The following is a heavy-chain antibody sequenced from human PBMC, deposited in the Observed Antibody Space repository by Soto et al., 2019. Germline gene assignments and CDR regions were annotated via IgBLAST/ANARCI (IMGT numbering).Heavy chain of an antibody. D-gene: IGHD3-3*01. V-gene: IGHV3-23*01. Sequence: PGGSLRLSCAASGFTFSSYAMSWVRQAPGKGLEWVSAISGSGGSTYYADSVKGRFTISRDNSKNTLYLQMNSLRAEDTAVFYCAKDANEYYDFWSGYYQVGYWGQGTLVTVSS. CDR2: ISGSGGST. CDR3: AKDANEYYDFWSGYYQVGY. CDR1: GFTFSSYA. J-gene: IGHJ4*02.